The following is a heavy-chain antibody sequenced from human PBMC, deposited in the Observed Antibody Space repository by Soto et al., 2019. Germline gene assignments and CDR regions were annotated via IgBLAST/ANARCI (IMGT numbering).Heavy chain of an antibody. Sequence: EVQLLASGGGLVQPGGSLRLSCAASGFTFSSYAMSWVRQAPGKGLEWVSAISGSGGSTYYADSVKGRFTISRDNSKNTLYLQMNSLRAEDTAVYYCAKHLGLYSSGWYGAFDIWGQGTMVTVSS. D-gene: IGHD6-19*01. J-gene: IGHJ3*02. V-gene: IGHV3-23*01. CDR1: GFTFSSYA. CDR2: ISGSGGST. CDR3: AKHLGLYSSGWYGAFDI.